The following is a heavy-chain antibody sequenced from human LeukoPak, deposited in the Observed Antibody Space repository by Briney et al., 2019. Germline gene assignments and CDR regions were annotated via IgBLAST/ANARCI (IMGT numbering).Heavy chain of an antibody. D-gene: IGHD4-17*01. J-gene: IGHJ6*03. Sequence: ASVKVSCKASGYTFTSYGISWVRQAPGQGLEWMGGIIPIFGTANYAQKFQGRVTITADKSTSTAYMELSSLRSEDTAVYYCARVAVTTALYYYYYMDVWGKGTTVTVSS. CDR1: GYTFTSYG. CDR3: ARVAVTTALYYYYYMDV. V-gene: IGHV1-69*06. CDR2: IIPIFGTA.